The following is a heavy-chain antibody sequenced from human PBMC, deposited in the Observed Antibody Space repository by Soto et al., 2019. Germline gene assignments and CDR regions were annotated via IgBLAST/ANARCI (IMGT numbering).Heavy chain of an antibody. D-gene: IGHD1-1*01. CDR3: ARMEPFVGLNWFDP. CDR1: GYSFTNND. V-gene: IGHV1-8*01. J-gene: IGHJ5*02. Sequence: GASVNVSVKASGYSFTNNDVSWVRQATGQGLELMGWMNPGSGDTGYAQKFEGRVTMTRDSAIATADMELSSLRSDDTSRYYCARMEPFVGLNWFDPGGQGTRVTDS. CDR2: MNPGSGDT.